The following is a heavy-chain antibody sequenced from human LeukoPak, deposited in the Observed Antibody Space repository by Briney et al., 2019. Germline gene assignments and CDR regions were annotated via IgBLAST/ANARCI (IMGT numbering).Heavy chain of an antibody. Sequence: SETLSLTCTVSGGSISSSSYYWGWIRQPPGKGLEWIGSIYYSGNTYYNPSLKGRVTISVDTSKNQFSLKLSSVTAADTAVYYCARAGYCGGDCYSGYWFDPWGQGTLVTVSS. CDR1: GGSISSSSYY. CDR3: ARAGYCGGDCYSGYWFDP. D-gene: IGHD2-21*02. CDR2: IYYSGNT. V-gene: IGHV4-39*07. J-gene: IGHJ5*02.